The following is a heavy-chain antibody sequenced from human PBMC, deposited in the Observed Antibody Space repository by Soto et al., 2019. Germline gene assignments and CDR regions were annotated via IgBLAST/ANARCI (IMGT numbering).Heavy chain of an antibody. D-gene: IGHD3-22*01. J-gene: IGHJ4*02. Sequence: SVKVSCKASGGTFSIYAISWVRQAPGQGLEWMGGIIPIFGTANYAQKFQGRVTITADESTSTAYMELSSLRSEDTAVYYCARGPISITMIVVVFDYWGQGTLVTVSS. CDR2: IIPIFGTA. CDR3: ARGPISITMIVVVFDY. V-gene: IGHV1-69*13. CDR1: GGTFSIYA.